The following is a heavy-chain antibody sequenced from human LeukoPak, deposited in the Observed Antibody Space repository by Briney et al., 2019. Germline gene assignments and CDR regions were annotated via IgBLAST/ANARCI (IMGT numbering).Heavy chain of an antibody. D-gene: IGHD1-26*01. J-gene: IGHJ4*02. CDR3: ARVRVGFTFVGATDY. CDR2: IYYSGST. Sequence: SETLSLTCTVSGGSISSSSYYWGWIRQPPGKGLEWIGSIYYSGSTYYNPSLKSRVTISVDTSKNQFSLKLSSVTAADTAVYYCARVRVGFTFVGATDYWGQGTLVTVSS. V-gene: IGHV4-39*07. CDR1: GGSISSSSYY.